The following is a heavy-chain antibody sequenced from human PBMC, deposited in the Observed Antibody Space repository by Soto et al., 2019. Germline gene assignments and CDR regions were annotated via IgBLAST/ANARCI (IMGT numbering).Heavy chain of an antibody. CDR1: GYSFTSYW. J-gene: IGHJ4*02. Sequence: GESLKISCKGSGYSFTSYWIGWVRQMTGKGLEWMRIIYPGDSDTRYRPSFQGQVTISADKSISTAYLQWSSLKASDTAMYYCARRVAYGDYVFDYWGQGTLVTVSS. D-gene: IGHD4-17*01. V-gene: IGHV5-51*01. CDR2: IYPGDSDT. CDR3: ARRVAYGDYVFDY.